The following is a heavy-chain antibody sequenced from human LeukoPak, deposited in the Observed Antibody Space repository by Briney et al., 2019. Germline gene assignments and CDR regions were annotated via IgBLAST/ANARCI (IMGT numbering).Heavy chain of an antibody. J-gene: IGHJ4*02. V-gene: IGHV3-30-3*01. Sequence: GGSLRLSCAASGFTFSSYAMHWVRQAPGKGLEWVAVISYDGSNKYYADSVKGRFTISRDNSKNTLYLQMNSLRAEDTAVYYCARGGGIAENYRGQGTLVTVSS. CDR3: ARGGGIAENY. CDR1: GFTFSSYA. D-gene: IGHD6-13*01. CDR2: ISYDGSNK.